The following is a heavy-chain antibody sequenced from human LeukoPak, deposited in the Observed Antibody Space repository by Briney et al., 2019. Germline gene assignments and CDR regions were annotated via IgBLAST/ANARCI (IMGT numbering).Heavy chain of an antibody. CDR2: ISYDGSNK. V-gene: IGHV3-30*03. CDR3: AREGRGYSYGRWGCFDY. J-gene: IGHJ4*02. D-gene: IGHD5-18*01. CDR1: GFTFSSYS. Sequence: GGSLRLSCAASGFTFSSYSMNWVRQAPGKGLEWVAVISYDGSNKYYADSVKGRFTISRDNSKNTLYLQMNSLRAEDTAVYYCAREGRGYSYGRWGCFDYWGQGTLVTVSS.